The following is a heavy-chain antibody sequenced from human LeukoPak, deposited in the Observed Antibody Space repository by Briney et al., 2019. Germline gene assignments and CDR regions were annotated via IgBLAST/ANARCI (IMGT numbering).Heavy chain of an antibody. J-gene: IGHJ4*02. CDR2: IKSKADGGTT. Sequence: GGSLRLSCAASGFTFSNAWMSWVRQAPGKGLEWVGRIKSKADGGTTDYAAPVKGRFTISKDDSKNTLYLQMNSLKTEDTAVYYCTTVPYYYDNSGYYHGVFDYWGQGTLVTVSS. V-gene: IGHV3-15*01. D-gene: IGHD3-22*01. CDR1: GFTFSNAW. CDR3: TTVPYYYDNSGYYHGVFDY.